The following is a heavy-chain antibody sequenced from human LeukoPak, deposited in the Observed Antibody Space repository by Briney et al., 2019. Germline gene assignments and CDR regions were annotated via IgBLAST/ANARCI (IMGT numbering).Heavy chain of an antibody. V-gene: IGHV4-31*03. CDR2: IYYSGST. J-gene: IGHJ4*02. CDR3: AGRGYCSSTSCYNFDY. Sequence: PSETLSLTCTVSGGSISSGGYYWSWIRQHPGKGLEWIGYIYYSGSTYYNPSLKSRVTISVDTSKNQFSLKLSSVTAADTAVYYCAGRGYCSSTSCYNFDYWGQGTLVTVSS. D-gene: IGHD2-2*02. CDR1: GGSISSGGYY.